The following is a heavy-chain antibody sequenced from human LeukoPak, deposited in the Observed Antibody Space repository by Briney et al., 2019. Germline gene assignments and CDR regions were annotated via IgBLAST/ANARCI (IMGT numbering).Heavy chain of an antibody. J-gene: IGHJ4*02. V-gene: IGHV1-18*01. CDR2: ISAYNGNT. CDR3: ARGPEYCSRTSCYLDY. CDR1: GYTFTTYG. Sequence: GASVKVSCKASGYTFTTYGVSWVRQAPGQGLEWMGWISAYNGNTDYAQKLQGRVTMTTDTSTTTAYMELRSLRSDDTAVYYCARGPEYCSRTSCYLDYWGQGTLVTVSS. D-gene: IGHD2-2*01.